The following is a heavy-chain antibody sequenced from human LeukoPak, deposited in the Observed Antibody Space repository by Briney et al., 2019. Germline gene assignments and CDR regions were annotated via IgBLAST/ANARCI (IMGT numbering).Heavy chain of an antibody. Sequence: SETLSLTCTVSGGSVSSGSYYWSWIRQPPGKGLEWIGYIYYSGSTNYNPSLKSRVTISVDTSKNQFSLKLSSVTAADTAVYYCAREGHGGSSDYWGQGTLVTVSS. D-gene: IGHD4-23*01. CDR1: GGSVSSGSYY. J-gene: IGHJ4*02. V-gene: IGHV4-61*01. CDR3: AREGHGGSSDY. CDR2: IYYSGST.